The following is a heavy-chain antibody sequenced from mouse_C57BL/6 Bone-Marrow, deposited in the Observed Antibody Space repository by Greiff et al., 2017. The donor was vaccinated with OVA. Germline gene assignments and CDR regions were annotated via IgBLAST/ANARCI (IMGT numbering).Heavy chain of an antibody. CDR3: ARRGLRQDY. D-gene: IGHD2-4*01. J-gene: IGHJ2*01. CDR1: GYTFTSYW. CDR2: IYPGSGST. V-gene: IGHV1-55*01. Sequence: QVQLQQPGAELVKPGASVKRSCKASGYTFTSYWITWVKQRPGQGLEWIGDIYPGSGSTNYNEKFKSTATLTVDTSSSTAYMQLSSLTSEDSAVFYCARRGLRQDYWGQGTTLTVSS.